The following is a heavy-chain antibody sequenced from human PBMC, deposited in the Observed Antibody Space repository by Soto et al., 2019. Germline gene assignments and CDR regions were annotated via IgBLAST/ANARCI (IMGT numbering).Heavy chain of an antibody. CDR1: GYTFTSYA. Sequence: ASVKVSCKASGYTFTSYAMHWVRQAPGQRLEWMGWINAGNGNTKYSQKFQGRVTITRDTSASTAYMELSSLRSEDTAVYYCATIVQLERRTIPREFDYWGQGTLVTVSS. CDR2: INAGNGNT. CDR3: ATIVQLERRTIPREFDY. J-gene: IGHJ4*02. D-gene: IGHD1-1*01. V-gene: IGHV1-3*01.